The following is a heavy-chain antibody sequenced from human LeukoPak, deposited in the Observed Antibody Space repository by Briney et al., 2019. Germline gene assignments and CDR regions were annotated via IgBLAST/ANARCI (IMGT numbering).Heavy chain of an antibody. D-gene: IGHD6-13*01. J-gene: IGHJ4*02. CDR3: QGAAAASFDY. V-gene: IGHV3-48*04. Sequence: GGSLRLSCAASGFSFSDYSMNWVRQAPGKGLEWVSYISSSGRTIYYADSVKGRFTISRDNAKNLLYLQMNSLRAEDTAVYYCQGAAAASFDYWGQGTLVTVSS. CDR2: ISSSGRTI. CDR1: GFSFSDYS.